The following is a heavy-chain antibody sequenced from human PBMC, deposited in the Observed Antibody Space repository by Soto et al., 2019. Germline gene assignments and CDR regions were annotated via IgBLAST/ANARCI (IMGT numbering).Heavy chain of an antibody. J-gene: IGHJ6*02. D-gene: IGHD3-9*01. CDR2: ISYAGSNK. CDR1: GFTCSSYG. CDR3: AKVGYILTGFGPPTRPPSENYYYDGIDG. V-gene: IGHV3-30*18. Sequence: EGSLRRSCVASGFTCSSYGKHWVRPAPGQGLEWVAVISYAGSNKYYADSVKGRFTIARDNSKNTLYLQMNGLRAEESAVYYSAKVGYILTGFGPPTRPPSENYYYDGIDGWRQGSTITVAS.